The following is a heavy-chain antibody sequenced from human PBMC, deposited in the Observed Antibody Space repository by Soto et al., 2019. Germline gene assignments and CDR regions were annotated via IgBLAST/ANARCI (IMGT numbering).Heavy chain of an antibody. V-gene: IGHV1-69*12. CDR2: IIPIFGTA. CDR3: AHKGTRRGYFDY. D-gene: IGHD3-16*01. J-gene: IGHJ4*02. CDR1: GGTFSSYA. Sequence: QVQLVQSGAEVKKPGSSVKVSCKASGGTFSSYAISWVRQAPGQGLEWMGGIIPIFGTANYAQKFQGRVTITADESTSTAYMGLSSLRSEDTAGYYCAHKGTRRGYFDYWGQGTLVTVSS.